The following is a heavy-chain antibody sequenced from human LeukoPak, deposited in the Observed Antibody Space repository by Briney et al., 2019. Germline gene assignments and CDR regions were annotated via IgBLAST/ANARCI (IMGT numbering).Heavy chain of an antibody. D-gene: IGHD3-9*01. Sequence: SETLSLTSAVSGYSISSGYYWDWIRQPPGKGLEWIGTVYHSGSTYYNPSLKSRVTISVDTSKNQFSLKLNSVTTADTAVYYCARQTSEYDILTGPDYWGQGTLVTVSS. CDR3: ARQTSEYDILTGPDY. J-gene: IGHJ4*02. CDR2: VYHSGST. CDR1: GYSISSGYY. V-gene: IGHV4-38-2*01.